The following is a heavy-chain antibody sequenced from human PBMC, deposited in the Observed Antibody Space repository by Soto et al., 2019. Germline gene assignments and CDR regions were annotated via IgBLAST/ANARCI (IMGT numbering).Heavy chain of an antibody. D-gene: IGHD2-2*01. CDR2: MNPNSGNT. J-gene: IGHJ4*02. V-gene: IGHV1-8*01. Sequence: ASVKVSCKASGYSFTSYDINWVRRATGQGLEWMGWMNPNSGNTGYAQKFQGRVTMTRNTSISTAYMELSSLRSEDTAVYYCASGGPYCSCTRCYSDNVFCGQGTLVIVSS. CDR1: GYSFTSYD. CDR3: ASGGPYCSCTRCYSDNVF.